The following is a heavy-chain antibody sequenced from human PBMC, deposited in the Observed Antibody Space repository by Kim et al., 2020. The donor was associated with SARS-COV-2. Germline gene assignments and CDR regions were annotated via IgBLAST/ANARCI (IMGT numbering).Heavy chain of an antibody. J-gene: IGHJ4*02. V-gene: IGHV3-64D*06. CDR1: GFTFSSYA. CDR2: ISSNGGST. D-gene: IGHD3-22*01. CDR3: VKSWDDSSGYYYLYY. Sequence: GGSLRLSCSASGFTFSSYAMHWVRQAPGKGLEYVSAISSNGGSTYYADSVKGRFTISRDNSKNTLYLQMSSLRAEDTAVYYCVKSWDDSSGYYYLYYWGQGTLVTVSS.